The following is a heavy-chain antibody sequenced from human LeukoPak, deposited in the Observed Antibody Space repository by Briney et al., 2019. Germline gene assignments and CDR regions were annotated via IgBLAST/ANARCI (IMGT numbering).Heavy chain of an antibody. CDR2: ISGRGGSTT. J-gene: IGHJ3*02. D-gene: IGHD6-13*01. V-gene: IGHV3-23*01. CDR1: GFTFGDYA. Sequence: GGSLRLSCTTSGFTFGDYAMTWVRQALGKGLECVSVISGRGGSTTFYADSVRGRFTISRDNSKNTLYLQMNSLRAEDTAIYYCAKVSITWINAFDIWGQGTMVTVSS. CDR3: AKVSITWINAFDI.